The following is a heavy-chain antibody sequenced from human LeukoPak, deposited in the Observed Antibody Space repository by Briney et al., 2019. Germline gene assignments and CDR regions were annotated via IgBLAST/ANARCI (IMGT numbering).Heavy chain of an antibody. CDR1: GFTFSSYE. CDR3: ARIRAVAAAFDY. J-gene: IGHJ4*02. D-gene: IGHD6-19*01. V-gene: IGHV3-48*03. CDR2: ISSSGSTI. Sequence: GGSLRLSCAASGFTFSSYEMNWVRQAPGKGLEGVSYISSSGSTIYYADSVKGRFTISRDNAKNSLYLQMNSLRAEDTAVYYCARIRAVAAAFDYWGQGTLVTVSS.